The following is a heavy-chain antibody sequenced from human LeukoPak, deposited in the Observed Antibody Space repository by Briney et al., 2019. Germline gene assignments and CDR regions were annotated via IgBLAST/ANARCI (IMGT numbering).Heavy chain of an antibody. CDR3: ARDRALREAARRERFDY. J-gene: IGHJ4*02. D-gene: IGHD6-6*01. CDR2: ISAYNGNT. V-gene: IGHV1-18*01. CDR1: GYTFTSYG. Sequence: RWASVKVSCKASGYTFTSYGISWVRQAPGQGLEWMGWISAYNGNTNYAQKLQGRVTMTTDTSTSTAYMELRSLRSDDTAVYYCARDRALREAARRERFDYWGQGTLVTVSS.